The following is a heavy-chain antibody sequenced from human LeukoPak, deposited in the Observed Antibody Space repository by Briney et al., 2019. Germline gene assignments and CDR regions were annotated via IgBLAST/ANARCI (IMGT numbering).Heavy chain of an antibody. V-gene: IGHV4-34*01. D-gene: IGHD5-12*01. CDR3: ARRTVKWLRSANFDY. CDR1: GGSFSGYY. CDR2: INHSGST. J-gene: IGHJ4*02. Sequence: SSETLSLTCAVYGGSFSGYYWSWIRQPPGKGLEWIGEINHSGSTNYNPSLKSRVTISVDTSKNQFSLKLSSVTAADTAVYYCARRTVKWLRSANFDYWGQGTLVTVSS.